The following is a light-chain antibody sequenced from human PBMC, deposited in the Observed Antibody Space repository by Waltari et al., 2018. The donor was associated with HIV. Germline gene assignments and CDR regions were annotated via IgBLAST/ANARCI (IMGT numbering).Light chain of an antibody. Sequence: SVLTQPPSASGPPGQRVTISFPGSSSNIGSHYVFWYQHLPGTAPKLLMHRNHQRPSGVPDRFSDSTSGTSASLAISGLRSEDEADYYCATWDDSLSGVLFGGGTKLTVL. CDR3: ATWDDSLSGVL. J-gene: IGLJ2*01. V-gene: IGLV1-47*01. CDR1: SSNIGSHY. CDR2: RNH.